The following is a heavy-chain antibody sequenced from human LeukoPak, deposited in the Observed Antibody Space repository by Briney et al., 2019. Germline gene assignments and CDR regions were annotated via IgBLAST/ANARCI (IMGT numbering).Heavy chain of an antibody. CDR2: INWNGGST. CDR1: GFTFDDYG. CDR3: ARLKHYYYYYYMDV. J-gene: IGHJ6*03. V-gene: IGHV3-20*04. Sequence: PGGSLRLSCAASGFTFDDYGMSWVRQAPGKGLEWVSGINWNGGSTGYADSVKGRFTISRDNAKNSLYLQMNSLRAEDTALYYCARLKHYYYYYYMDVWGKGTTVTVSS.